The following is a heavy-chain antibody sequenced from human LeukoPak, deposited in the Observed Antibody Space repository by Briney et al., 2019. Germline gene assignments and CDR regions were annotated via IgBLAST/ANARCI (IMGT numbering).Heavy chain of an antibody. Sequence: PSETLSLTCTVSGGSISSSSYYWGWIRQPPGKGLEWIGSIYYSGSTYYNPSLKSRVTISVDTSKNQFSLKLSSVTAADTAVYYCARVGYCTGGSCYSDYLYGMDVWGQGTPVTVSS. D-gene: IGHD2-15*01. J-gene: IGHJ6*02. CDR3: ARVGYCTGGSCYSDYLYGMDV. V-gene: IGHV4-39*07. CDR1: GGSISSSSYY. CDR2: IYYSGST.